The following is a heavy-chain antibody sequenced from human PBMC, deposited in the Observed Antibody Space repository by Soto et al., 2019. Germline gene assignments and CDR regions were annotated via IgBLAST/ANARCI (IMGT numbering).Heavy chain of an antibody. J-gene: IGHJ4*02. Sequence: GGSLRLSCITSGFPFANFLMSWFRQAPGKGLEWVGFIRSQPYGGTTQYAPSVSGRFIISRDDSKGILYLQMNSLTTEDSGVYYCIGSFPFWGQGTLVTVSS. V-gene: IGHV3-49*03. D-gene: IGHD3-10*01. CDR1: GFPFANFL. CDR2: IRSQPYGGTT. CDR3: IGSFPF.